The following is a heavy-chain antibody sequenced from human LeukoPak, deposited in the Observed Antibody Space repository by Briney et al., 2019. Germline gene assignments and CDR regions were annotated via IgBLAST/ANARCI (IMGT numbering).Heavy chain of an antibody. D-gene: IGHD2-2*01. J-gene: IGHJ4*02. CDR3: KGAHCSSTSCTLGGY. CDR1: GFTFSNAW. Sequence: PGGSLRLSCAASGFTFSNAWMSWVRQAPGKGLEWVGRIKSKTDGGTTDYAAPVKGRFTISRDDSKNTLYLQMNSLKTEDTAVYYCKGAHCSSTSCTLGGYWGQGTLVTVSS. CDR2: IKSKTDGGTT. V-gene: IGHV3-15*01.